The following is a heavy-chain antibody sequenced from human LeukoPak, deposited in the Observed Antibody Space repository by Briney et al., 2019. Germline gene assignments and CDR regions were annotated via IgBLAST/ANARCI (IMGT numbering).Heavy chain of an antibody. Sequence: ASVKVSCKASGYTFTSYGISWVRQAPGQGLEWMGWISAYNGNTNYAQKLQGRVTMTTDTSTSTAYMELRSLRSDDTAVYYCAVPTYYDSSGYHDAFDIWGQGTVVTVSS. V-gene: IGHV1-18*01. J-gene: IGHJ3*02. CDR1: GYTFTSYG. D-gene: IGHD3-22*01. CDR2: ISAYNGNT. CDR3: AVPTYYDSSGYHDAFDI.